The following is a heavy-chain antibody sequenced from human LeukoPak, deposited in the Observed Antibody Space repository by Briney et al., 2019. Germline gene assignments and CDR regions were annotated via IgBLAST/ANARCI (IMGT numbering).Heavy chain of an antibody. D-gene: IGHD2-2*01. V-gene: IGHV4-39*07. CDR3: ARATVVVPAAMTD. J-gene: IGHJ4*02. Sequence: PSETLSLTCTVSGGSISSSIYYWGWIRQPPGKGLEWIGNIYYSGSSYYNPSLKSRVTISIDTSKNQFSMKLSSVTAADTAVYYCARATVVVPAAMTDWGQGTLVTVSS. CDR2: IYYSGSS. CDR1: GGSISSSIYY.